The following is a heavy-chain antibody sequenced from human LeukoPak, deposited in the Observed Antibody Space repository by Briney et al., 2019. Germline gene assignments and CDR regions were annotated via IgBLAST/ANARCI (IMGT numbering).Heavy chain of an antibody. V-gene: IGHV3-23*01. CDR1: GFTFSSYP. Sequence: GGSLRLSCAASGFTFSSYPMSGVRQAPGRGREGVSAISGSGGSTYYADSVKGRFTISRDNSKNTLYLQMNSLRAEDTAVYYCAKATASAYYFEYWGQGTLVTVSP. D-gene: IGHD4-17*01. J-gene: IGHJ4*02. CDR2: ISGSGGST. CDR3: AKATASAYYFEY.